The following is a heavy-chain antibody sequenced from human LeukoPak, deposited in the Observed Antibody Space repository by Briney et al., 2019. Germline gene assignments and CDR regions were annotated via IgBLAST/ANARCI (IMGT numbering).Heavy chain of an antibody. CDR3: ARVIYGGNSFYYYYMDV. Sequence: GGSLRLSWAASGFTLDDYGMSWVRQAPGKGLEWVSGINWNGGSTGYADSVKGRFTISRDNAKNSLYLQMNSLRAEDTALYHCARVIYGGNSFYYYYMDVWGKGTTVTVSS. CDR2: INWNGGST. V-gene: IGHV3-20*01. CDR1: GFTLDDYG. J-gene: IGHJ6*03. D-gene: IGHD4-23*01.